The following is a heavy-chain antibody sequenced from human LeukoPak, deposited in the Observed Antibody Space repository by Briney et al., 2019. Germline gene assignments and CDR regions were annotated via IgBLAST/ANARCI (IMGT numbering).Heavy chain of an antibody. D-gene: IGHD3-22*01. CDR1: GFIFSNCW. CDR3: ASAGGDSRSPLPFYY. J-gene: IGHJ4*02. CDR2: IKYDGSGT. Sequence: PGGSLRLSCAASGFIFSNCWMSWVRQAPGKGLEWVANIKYDGSGTYYVDSVKGRFTISRDNAENSLSLQMNSLRAEDTAVYYCASAGGDSRSPLPFYYWGQGTPVTVSS. V-gene: IGHV3-7*03.